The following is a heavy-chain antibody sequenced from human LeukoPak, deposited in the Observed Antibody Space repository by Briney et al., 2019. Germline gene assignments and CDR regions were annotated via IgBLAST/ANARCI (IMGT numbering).Heavy chain of an antibody. D-gene: IGHD2-8*02. CDR2: IIPIFGTA. Sequence: ASVKVSCKASGGTFSSYAISWVRQAPGQGLEWMGGIIPIFGTANYAQKFQGRVTITADKSTSTAYMELSSLRSEDTAVYYCARAGGPLFDGDYYYGTDVWGKGTTVTVSS. CDR1: GGTFSSYA. V-gene: IGHV1-69*06. CDR3: ARAGGPLFDGDYYYGTDV. J-gene: IGHJ6*04.